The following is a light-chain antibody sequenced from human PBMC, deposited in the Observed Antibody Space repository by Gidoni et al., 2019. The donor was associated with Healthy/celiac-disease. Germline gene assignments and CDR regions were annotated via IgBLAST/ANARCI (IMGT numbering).Light chain of an antibody. CDR1: QSVSSSY. CDR3: QQYGSSPPWT. V-gene: IGKV3-20*01. Sequence: EIVLTQSPGTLSLSPGESATLSCRASQSVSSSYLAWYQQKPGQAPRLLIYGASSRATGIPDRFSGSGSGTDFTLTISRLEPEDLAVYCCQQYGSSPPWTFGQGTKVEIK. CDR2: GAS. J-gene: IGKJ1*01.